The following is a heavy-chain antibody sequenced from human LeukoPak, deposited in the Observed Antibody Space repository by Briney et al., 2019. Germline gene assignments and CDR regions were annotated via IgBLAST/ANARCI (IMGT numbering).Heavy chain of an antibody. Sequence: TPSETLSLTCTVSGRSISSYYWSWIRQPPGKGLEWIGYIYYSGSTNYNPSLKSRVTISVDTSKNQFSLKLSSVTAADTAVYYCARSAPYSYGLNWFDPWGQGTLVTVSS. CDR3: ARSAPYSYGLNWFDP. V-gene: IGHV4-59*01. J-gene: IGHJ5*02. CDR2: IYYSGST. D-gene: IGHD5-18*01. CDR1: GRSISSYY.